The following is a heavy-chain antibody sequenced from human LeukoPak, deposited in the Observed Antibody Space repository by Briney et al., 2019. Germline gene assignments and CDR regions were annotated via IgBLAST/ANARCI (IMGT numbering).Heavy chain of an antibody. CDR3: ARTPYYDFWSGDFDY. CDR1: GYTFTSYY. Sequence: EASVEVSCKASGYTFTSYYMHWVRQAPGQGLEWMGIINPSGGSTSYAQKFQGRVTMTRDTSTSTVYMELSSLRSEDTAVYYCARTPYYDFWSGDFDYWGQGTPVTVSS. J-gene: IGHJ4*02. V-gene: IGHV1-46*03. D-gene: IGHD3-3*01. CDR2: INPSGGST.